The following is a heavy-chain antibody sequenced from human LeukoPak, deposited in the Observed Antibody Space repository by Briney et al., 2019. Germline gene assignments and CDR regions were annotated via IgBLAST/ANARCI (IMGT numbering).Heavy chain of an antibody. V-gene: IGHV4-59*11. J-gene: IGHJ3*02. D-gene: IGHD6-19*01. CDR2: VYYSGST. CDR3: ARDQAGPSPDASDI. Sequence: SETLSLTCTVSGGSISSHYWSWIRQPPGKGLEWIGYVYYSGSTNYNPSLKSRVTISVDTSKNQFSLKLSSVTAADTAVYYCARDQAGPSPDASDIWGQGTMVTVSS. CDR1: GGSISSHY.